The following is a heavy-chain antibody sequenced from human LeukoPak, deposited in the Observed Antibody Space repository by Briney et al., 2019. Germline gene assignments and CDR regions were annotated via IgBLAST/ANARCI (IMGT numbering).Heavy chain of an antibody. CDR1: GFTFDDYA. D-gene: IGHD6-6*01. Sequence: GRSLRLSCAASGFTFDDYAMLWVRQAPGKGLEWVSGISWNSGSIGYADSVKGRLTISRDNAKNSLYLQMNSLRAEDTALYYCAKEGLAARRDYYFDYWGQGTLVTVSS. CDR2: ISWNSGSI. CDR3: AKEGLAARRDYYFDY. V-gene: IGHV3-9*01. J-gene: IGHJ4*02.